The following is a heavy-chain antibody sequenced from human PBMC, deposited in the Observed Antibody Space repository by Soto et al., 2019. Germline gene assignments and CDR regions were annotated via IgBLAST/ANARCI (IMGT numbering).Heavy chain of an antibody. J-gene: IGHJ6*03. CDR2: ISSSSSTI. D-gene: IGHD5-12*01. CDR3: ARFGYSGYDLYYYYYMDV. V-gene: IGHV3-48*01. Sequence: GGSLRLSSAASGVAFSSYSMNWVRQAPGKGLEWVSYISSSSSTIYYADSVKGRFTISRDNSKNTLYLQMNSLRAEDTAVYYCARFGYSGYDLYYYYYMDVWGKGTTVTVSS. CDR1: GVAFSSYS.